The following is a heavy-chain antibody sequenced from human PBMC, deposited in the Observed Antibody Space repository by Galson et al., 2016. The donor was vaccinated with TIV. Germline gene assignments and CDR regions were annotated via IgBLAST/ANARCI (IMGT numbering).Heavy chain of an antibody. CDR1: GGSMKTHY. CDR3: ARAVGDDAFDF. V-gene: IGHV4-59*04. J-gene: IGHJ3*01. Sequence: SETLSLTCSVSGGSMKTHYWTWIRQPPGKGLEWIGTIYHDGSTYYSPSLKSRVTMSVDTSNNHFSLNLSSVTAADTALYYCARAVGDDAFDFWGQGTLVSVSS. CDR2: IYHDGST. D-gene: IGHD3-16*01.